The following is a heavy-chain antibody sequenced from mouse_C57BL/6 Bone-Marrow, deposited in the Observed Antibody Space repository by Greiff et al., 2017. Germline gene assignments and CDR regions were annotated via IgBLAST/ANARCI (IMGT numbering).Heavy chain of an antibody. Sequence: VQRVESGPGLVAPSQSLSITCTVSGFSFTSYAISWVRQPPGQGLEWLGVIWPGGGTNYNSAHKTRLSISKVNSKSKVFLKMNSLHTDDTARYYCARNGNVAMDYWGQGTAVTVSA. CDR2: IWPGGGT. D-gene: IGHD2-1*01. J-gene: IGHJ4*01. CDR1: GFSFTSYA. V-gene: IGHV2-9-1*01. CDR3: ARNGNVAMDY.